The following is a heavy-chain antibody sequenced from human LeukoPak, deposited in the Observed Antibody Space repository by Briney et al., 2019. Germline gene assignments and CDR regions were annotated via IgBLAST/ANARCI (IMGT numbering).Heavy chain of an antibody. V-gene: IGHV4-34*01. CDR3: ATDVVPAAIPNY. Sequence: PSETLSLTCAVYGGSFSGYYWNWIRQPPGKGLEWIGEINHSGRTNYNPSLKSRVTISVDTSKKQFSLKLSSVTAADTAVYYCATDVVPAAIPNYWGQGTLVTVSS. D-gene: IGHD2-2*01. J-gene: IGHJ4*02. CDR2: INHSGRT. CDR1: GGSFSGYY.